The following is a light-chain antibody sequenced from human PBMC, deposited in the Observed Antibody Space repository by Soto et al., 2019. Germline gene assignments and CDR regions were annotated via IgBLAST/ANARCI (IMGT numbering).Light chain of an antibody. CDR1: SSDVGGYNY. J-gene: IGLJ2*01. Sequence: QSVLTQPASVSGSPGQSITISCSGTSSDVGGYNYVSWYQQRPGNAPKLMISEVSNRPSGVSNRFSGSKSGNTASLTISGLQTEDEADYYCSSYASSTPHVVFGGGTKLTVL. V-gene: IGLV2-14*01. CDR2: EVS. CDR3: SSYASSTPHVV.